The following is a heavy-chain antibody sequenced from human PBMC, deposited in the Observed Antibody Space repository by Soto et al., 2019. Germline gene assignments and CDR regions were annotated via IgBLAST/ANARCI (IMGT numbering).Heavy chain of an antibody. J-gene: IGHJ6*02. V-gene: IGHV6-1*01. Sequence: SQTLSLTCAISGDSVSSNSAAWNWIRQSPSRGLEWLGRTYYRSKWYNDYAVSVKSRITINPDTSKNQFSLQLNSVTPEDTAVYYCARDEWPQLVLSYYYGMDVWGQGTTVTVSS. CDR2: TYYRSKWYN. D-gene: IGHD6-13*01. CDR1: GDSVSSNSAA. CDR3: ARDEWPQLVLSYYYGMDV.